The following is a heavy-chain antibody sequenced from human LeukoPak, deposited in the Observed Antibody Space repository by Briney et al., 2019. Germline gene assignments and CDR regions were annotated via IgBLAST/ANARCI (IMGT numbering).Heavy chain of an antibody. CDR3: TPAHIVGAIDY. CDR1: GFTFSSYS. CDR2: IKSKTDGGTT. J-gene: IGHJ4*02. D-gene: IGHD1-26*01. Sequence: GGSLRLSCAASGFTFSSYSMNWVRQAPGKGLEWVGRIKSKTDGGTTDYAAPVKGRFTISRDDSKNTLYLQMNSLKTEDTAVYYCTPAHIVGAIDYWGQGTLVTVSS. V-gene: IGHV3-15*01.